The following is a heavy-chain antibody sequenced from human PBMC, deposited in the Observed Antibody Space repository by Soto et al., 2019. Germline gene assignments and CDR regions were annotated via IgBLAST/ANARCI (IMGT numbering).Heavy chain of an antibody. CDR3: AKSVVVVDTAMDAYYYYMDV. Sequence: GGSLRLSCAASGFTFSSYGMHWVRQAPGKGLEWVAVISYDGSNKYYADSVKGRLTISRDNSKNTLYLQMNSLRAEDTAVYYCAKSVVVVDTAMDAYYYYMDVWGKGTTVTVSS. CDR2: ISYDGSNK. J-gene: IGHJ6*03. V-gene: IGHV3-30*18. CDR1: GFTFSSYG. D-gene: IGHD5-18*01.